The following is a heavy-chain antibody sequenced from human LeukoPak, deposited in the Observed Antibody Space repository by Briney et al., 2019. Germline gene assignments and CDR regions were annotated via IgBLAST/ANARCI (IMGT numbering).Heavy chain of an antibody. J-gene: IGHJ4*02. V-gene: IGHV4-59*11. CDR3: ARVSGMVASLSFDY. D-gene: IGHD2-8*01. Sequence: PSETLSLTCTVSGGSISSHYWSWIRQPPGKGLEWMGYIYYSGSTNYNPSLKSRVTISVDTSKNQFSLKLSSVTAADTAVYYCARVSGMVASLSFDYWGQGTLVTVSS. CDR1: GGSISSHY. CDR2: IYYSGST.